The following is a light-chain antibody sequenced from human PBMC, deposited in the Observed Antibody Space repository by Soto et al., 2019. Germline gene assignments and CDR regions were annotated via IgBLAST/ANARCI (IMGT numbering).Light chain of an antibody. CDR2: DAS. J-gene: IGKJ1*01. CDR3: QQYETFSGT. Sequence: DIQRTQSPSTLSSSVGDTVTVTCRASQSVSGWLAWYQQKPGEAPKLLIYDASALPRGFPSRFSGSGSGTKFTLIIASLQPDDFATYYCQQYETFSGTFGPGTKVEIK. CDR1: QSVSGW. V-gene: IGKV1-5*01.